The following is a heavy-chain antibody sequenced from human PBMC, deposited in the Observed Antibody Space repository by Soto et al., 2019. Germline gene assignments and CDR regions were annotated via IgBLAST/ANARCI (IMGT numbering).Heavy chain of an antibody. CDR3: ARGNWNYYYGFDV. V-gene: IGHV3-7*01. Sequence: GGSLRLSCAASEFTFDKYYMTWVRQAPGKGPEWVANIKPDGSEQYYVDSVKGRFTISRDNANNSLALQMNSLRAEDTAVYFCARGNWNYYYGFDVWGQGTTVTASS. D-gene: IGHD1-20*01. J-gene: IGHJ6*02. CDR2: IKPDGSEQ. CDR1: EFTFDKYY.